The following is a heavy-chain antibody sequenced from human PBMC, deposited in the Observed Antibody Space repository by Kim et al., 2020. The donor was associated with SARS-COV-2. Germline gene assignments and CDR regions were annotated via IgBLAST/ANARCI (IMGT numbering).Heavy chain of an antibody. CDR3: ARGKAAGTIDF. D-gene: IGHD6-13*01. CDR2: T. Sequence: TNYAQKFQGRVTMTRDTSISTAYMELSRLRSDDTAVYYCARGKAAGTIDFWGQGTLVTVSS. V-gene: IGHV1-2*02. J-gene: IGHJ4*02.